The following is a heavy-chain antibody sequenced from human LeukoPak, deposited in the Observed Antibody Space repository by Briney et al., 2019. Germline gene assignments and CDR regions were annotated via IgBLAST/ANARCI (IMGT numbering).Heavy chain of an antibody. CDR1: GFTVSSNS. CDR2: IYSDNT. Sequence: GGSLRLSCTVSGFTVSSNSMSWVRQAPGKGLEWVSFIYSDNTHYSDSVKGRFTISRDNAKNSLYLQMNSLRAEDTAVYYCARHDYGDYGYFDYWGQGTLVTVSS. CDR3: ARHDYGDYGYFDY. V-gene: IGHV3-66*04. J-gene: IGHJ4*02. D-gene: IGHD4-17*01.